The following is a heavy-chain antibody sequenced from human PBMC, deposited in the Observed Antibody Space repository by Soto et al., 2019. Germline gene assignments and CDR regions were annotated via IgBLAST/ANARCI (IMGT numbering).Heavy chain of an antibody. V-gene: IGHV3-11*06. J-gene: IGHJ4*02. CDR2: ISMSGSYK. D-gene: IGHD2-8*01. Sequence: GGSLRLSCVGSDFSLSGFYMSWVRQAPGKGLERLSFISMSGSYKTYAASVEGRFTISRDNVKNILYLQMDSLRVEDTAVYYCASRGHCSNGQCHPFDYWGQGTQVTVSS. CDR3: ASRGHCSNGQCHPFDY. CDR1: DFSLSGFY.